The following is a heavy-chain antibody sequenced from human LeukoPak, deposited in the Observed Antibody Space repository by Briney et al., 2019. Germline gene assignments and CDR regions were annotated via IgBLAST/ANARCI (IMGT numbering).Heavy chain of an antibody. CDR2: THPGGSET. CDR3: ARASRDGYNQHFDH. CDR1: GYDFSTYW. D-gene: IGHD5-24*01. V-gene: IGHV5-51*01. Sequence: KPGESLKISCKGLGYDFSTYWNAWVRQRPGKGLEWMGITHPGGSETRYDPSFQGQVTISADRSTSTAYLQWSSLRASDTAMYYCARASRDGYNQHFDHWGQGTLVTVPS. J-gene: IGHJ4*02.